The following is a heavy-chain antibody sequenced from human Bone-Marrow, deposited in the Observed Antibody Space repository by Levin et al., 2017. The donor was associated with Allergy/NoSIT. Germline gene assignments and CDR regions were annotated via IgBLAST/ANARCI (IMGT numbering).Heavy chain of an antibody. Sequence: SETLSLTCTVSGGSISSSPYYWGWIRQPPGKGLEWIGSIYHSGTTYYNLSLKSRVTISVDTSQNQFSLKLSSVTAADTAKYYCARLTRIATAAFSWGQGTLVTVSS. D-gene: IGHD6-13*01. CDR2: IYHSGTT. V-gene: IGHV4-39*01. J-gene: IGHJ5*02. CDR3: ARLTRIATAAFS. CDR1: GGSISSSPYY.